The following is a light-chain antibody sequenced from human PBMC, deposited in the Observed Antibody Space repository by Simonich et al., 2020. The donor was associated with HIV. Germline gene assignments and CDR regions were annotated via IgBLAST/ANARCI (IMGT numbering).Light chain of an antibody. CDR1: SSNIGAGYD. CDR2: DNS. CDR3: QSYDSSLSGWV. Sequence: QSVLTQPPSVSGAPGQRVNISCTGSSSNIGAGYDVHWYQQLPGTAPKLLILDNSNRPSGVPDRFSGSKSVTSASLAIAGLQAEDEADYYCQSYDSSLSGWVFGGGTELTVL. J-gene: IGLJ3*02. V-gene: IGLV1-40*01.